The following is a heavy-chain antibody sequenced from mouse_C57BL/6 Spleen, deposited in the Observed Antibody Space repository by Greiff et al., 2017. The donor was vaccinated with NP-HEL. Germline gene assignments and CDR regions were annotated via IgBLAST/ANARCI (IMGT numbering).Heavy chain of an antibody. CDR3: AITTVERAWFAY. V-gene: IGHV1-72*01. J-gene: IGHJ3*01. Sequence: QVQLQQPGAELVKPGASVKLSCKASGYTFTSYWMHWVKPRPGRGLEWLGRIDPTSGGTKYNEKFKSKATLTVDKPSSTAYMQLSSLTSEDSAVYYCAITTVERAWFAYWGQGTLVTVSA. CDR1: GYTFTSYW. D-gene: IGHD1-1*01. CDR2: IDPTSGGT.